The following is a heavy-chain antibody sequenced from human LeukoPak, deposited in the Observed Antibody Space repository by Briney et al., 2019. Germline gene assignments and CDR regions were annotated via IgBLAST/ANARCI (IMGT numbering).Heavy chain of an antibody. J-gene: IGHJ4*02. D-gene: IGHD3-10*01. Sequence: GRSLRLSCAASGFTFSSYGMHWVRQAPGKGLEWVAVISYDGSNKYYADSVKGRFTISRDNSKNTLYLQMNSLRAEDTAVYYCARDRNYGSGTLFDYWGQGTLVTVSS. CDR1: GFTFSSYG. V-gene: IGHV3-30*03. CDR3: ARDRNYGSGTLFDY. CDR2: ISYDGSNK.